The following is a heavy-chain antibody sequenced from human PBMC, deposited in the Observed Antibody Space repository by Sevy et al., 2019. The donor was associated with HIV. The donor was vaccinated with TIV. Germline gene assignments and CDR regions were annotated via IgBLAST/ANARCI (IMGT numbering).Heavy chain of an antibody. V-gene: IGHV3-30*02. J-gene: IGHJ4*02. Sequence: GWSLRLSCAASGFTFSAYGMHWVRQAPGKGLEWVAFIRYDGSNQFYADSVKGRFTISSDNSNNTLYLQMNTLRTEDTAVYYCATRWTPGYWGQGTLVTVSS. CDR3: ATRWTPGY. CDR1: GFTFSAYG. D-gene: IGHD1-1*01. CDR2: IRYDGSNQ.